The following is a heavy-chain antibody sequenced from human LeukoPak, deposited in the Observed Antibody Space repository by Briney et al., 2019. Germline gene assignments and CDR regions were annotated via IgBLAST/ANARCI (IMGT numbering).Heavy chain of an antibody. J-gene: IGHJ4*02. CDR3: ASSPAAHRDFDY. Sequence: SETLSLTCTVFGGSISSYYWSWIRQPPGKGLEWIGYIYYSGSTNYNPSLKSRVTISVDTSKNQFSLKLSSVTAADTAVYYCASSPAAHRDFDYWGQGTLVTVSS. CDR2: IYYSGST. V-gene: IGHV4-59*01. CDR1: GGSISSYY. D-gene: IGHD2-15*01.